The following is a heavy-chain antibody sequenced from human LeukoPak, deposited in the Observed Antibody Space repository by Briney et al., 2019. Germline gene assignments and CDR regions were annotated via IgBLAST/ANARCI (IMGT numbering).Heavy chain of an antibody. J-gene: IGHJ4*02. CDR3: ARGRLGGSYLGTSFDY. CDR2: MNPNSGNT. D-gene: IGHD2-15*01. V-gene: IGHV1-8*01. Sequence: ASVKVSCKASGYTFTSYDINWVRQATGQGLEWMGWMNPNSGNTDYAQKFQGRVTITRNTSISTAYMELSSLRSEDTAVYYCARGRLGGSYLGTSFDYWGQGTLVTVSS. CDR1: GYTFTSYD.